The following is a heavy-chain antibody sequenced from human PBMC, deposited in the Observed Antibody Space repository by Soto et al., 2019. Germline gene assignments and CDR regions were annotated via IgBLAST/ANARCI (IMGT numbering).Heavy chain of an antibody. CDR3: AKSPTLWFGELLLDY. Sequence: PGGSLRLSCAASGFTFSSYGMHWVRQAPGKGLEWVAVISYDGSNKYYADSVKGRFTISRDNSKNTLYLQMNSLRAEDTAVYYCAKSPTLWFGELLLDYWGQGTLVTVSS. D-gene: IGHD3-10*01. CDR2: ISYDGSNK. J-gene: IGHJ4*02. CDR1: GFTFSSYG. V-gene: IGHV3-30*18.